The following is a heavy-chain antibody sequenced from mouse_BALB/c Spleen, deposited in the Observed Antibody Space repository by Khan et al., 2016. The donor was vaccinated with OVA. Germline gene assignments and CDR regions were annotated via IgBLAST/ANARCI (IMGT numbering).Heavy chain of an antibody. CDR1: GYSITSDYA. Sequence: EVQLVESGPGLVKPSQSRSLTCTVTGYSITSDYAWNWIRQFPGNKLEWMGYITYSGSTSYIPSLKSRISITRDTSKNQFFLQLNSVTSEDTATYYCVRGRTYWGQGTLVTVSA. J-gene: IGHJ3*01. V-gene: IGHV3-2*02. CDR3: VRGRTY. CDR2: ITYSGST. D-gene: IGHD3-3*01.